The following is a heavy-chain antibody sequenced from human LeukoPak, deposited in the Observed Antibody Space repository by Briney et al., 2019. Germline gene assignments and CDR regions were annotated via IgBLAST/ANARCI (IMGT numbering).Heavy chain of an antibody. V-gene: IGHV1-2*06. Sequence: GASVKVSCKAAGYTFTGYYMFWVRQAPGQGLEWMGRINPNSGGTNYAQKFQGRVTMTRDTSISTAYMELSRLRSDDTAVYYCARTSGGVKPWKSLDYWGQGTLVTVSS. D-gene: IGHD1-1*01. J-gene: IGHJ4*02. CDR3: ARTSGGVKPWKSLDY. CDR1: GYTFTGYY. CDR2: INPNSGGT.